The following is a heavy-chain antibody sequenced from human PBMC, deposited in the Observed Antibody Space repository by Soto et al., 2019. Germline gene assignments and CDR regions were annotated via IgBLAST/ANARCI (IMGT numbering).Heavy chain of an antibody. CDR3: ARVEGRGYSGYDLKGRLDY. CDR2: INHSGST. Sequence: SETLSLTCAVYGGSFSGYYWSWIRQPPGKGLEWIGEINHSGSTNYNPSLKSRVTISVDTSKNQFSLKLSSVTAADTAVYYCARVEGRGYSGYDLKGRLDYWGQGTLVTVSS. V-gene: IGHV4-34*01. J-gene: IGHJ4*02. CDR1: GGSFSGYY. D-gene: IGHD5-12*01.